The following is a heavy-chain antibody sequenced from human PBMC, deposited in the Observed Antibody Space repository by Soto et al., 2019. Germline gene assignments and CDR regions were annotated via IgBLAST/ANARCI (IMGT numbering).Heavy chain of an antibody. V-gene: IGHV3-74*01. CDR3: AGSASGAFDI. CDR2: INSDGSIT. D-gene: IGHD3-10*01. Sequence: HPGGSLRLSCAASGFIFNNYWMHWVRQAPGKGLVWVSRINSDGSITTYADSVKGRFTISRDNARNTLYLQMNSLRAEETAVYYCAGSASGAFDIWGRGTMVTVSS. J-gene: IGHJ3*02. CDR1: GFIFNNYW.